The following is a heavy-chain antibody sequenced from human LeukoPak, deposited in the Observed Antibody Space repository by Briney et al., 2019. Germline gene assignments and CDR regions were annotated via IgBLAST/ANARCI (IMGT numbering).Heavy chain of an antibody. D-gene: IGHD4-17*01. V-gene: IGHV3-53*01. CDR3: AREMGYGDYVMGFDY. J-gene: IGHJ4*02. Sequence: GGSLRLSCAASGFTVSSNYMSWVRQAPGKGLEWVSVIYSGGSTYYADSVKGRFTISRDNSKNTLYLQMNSLRAEDTAVYYCAREMGYGDYVMGFDYWGQGTLVTVSS. CDR2: IYSGGST. CDR1: GFTVSSNY.